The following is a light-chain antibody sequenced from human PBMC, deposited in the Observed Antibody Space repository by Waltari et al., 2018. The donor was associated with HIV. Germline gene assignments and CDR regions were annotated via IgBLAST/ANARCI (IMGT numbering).Light chain of an antibody. Sequence: QSALTQPASVSGSPGQSITISCTGTSSNVGSDDLVSWYQQHPGEAPIRIIYEVTKRPSRVSNRFYGSKSGNTASLTISGLQAEDEADYYCCSCPRSGIRYVFGTGTKVTVL. CDR2: EVT. CDR1: SSNVGSDDL. J-gene: IGLJ1*01. V-gene: IGLV2-23*02. CDR3: CSCPRSGIRYV.